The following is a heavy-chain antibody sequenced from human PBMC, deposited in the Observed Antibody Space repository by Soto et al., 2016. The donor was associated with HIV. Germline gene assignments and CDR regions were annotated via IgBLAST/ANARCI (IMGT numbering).Heavy chain of an antibody. D-gene: IGHD1-26*01. V-gene: IGHV1-2*02. Sequence: QVQLVQSGADVKKPGASVKVSCKASGYTFTAYYIHWMRQVPGQGLEWMGWMNPNSGGSIFAQKFRGRASMTRDTSTSTAYMELRSLRSDDTAVYHCAREWNSGSYHYMDVWGKGTTVTVSS. CDR2: MNPNSGGS. CDR1: GYTFTAYY. CDR3: AREWNSGSYHYMDV. J-gene: IGHJ6*03.